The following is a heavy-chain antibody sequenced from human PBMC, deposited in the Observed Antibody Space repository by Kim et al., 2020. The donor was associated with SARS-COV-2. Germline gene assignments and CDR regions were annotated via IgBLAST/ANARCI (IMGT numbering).Heavy chain of an antibody. CDR1: GFTFSDYY. Sequence: GGFLRLSCAASGFTFSDYYMSWIRQAPGKGLEWVSYISSSSSYTNYADSVKGRFTISRDNAKNSLYLQMNSLRAEDTAVYYCAREKTSLLWFGELRGYYFDYWGQGTLVTVSS. CDR3: AREKTSLLWFGELRGYYFDY. D-gene: IGHD3-10*01. V-gene: IGHV3-11*05. CDR2: ISSSSSYT. J-gene: IGHJ4*02.